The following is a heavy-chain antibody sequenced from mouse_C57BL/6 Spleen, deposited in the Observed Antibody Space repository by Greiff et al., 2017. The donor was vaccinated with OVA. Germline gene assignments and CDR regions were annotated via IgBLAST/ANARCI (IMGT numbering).Heavy chain of an antibody. CDR1: GFTFSDYG. V-gene: IGHV5-17*01. CDR3: ARNYGSSYVGFAY. Sequence: EVKLMESGGGLVKPGGSLKLSCAASGFTFSDYGMHWVRQAPEKGLEWVAYISSGSSTIYYADTVKGRFTISRDNAKNTLFLQMTSLRSEDTAMYYCARNYGSSYVGFAYWGQGTLVTVSA. J-gene: IGHJ3*01. CDR2: ISSGSSTI. D-gene: IGHD1-1*01.